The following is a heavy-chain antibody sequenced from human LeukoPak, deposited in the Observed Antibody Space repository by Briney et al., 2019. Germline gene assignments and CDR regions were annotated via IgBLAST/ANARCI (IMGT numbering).Heavy chain of an antibody. D-gene: IGHD3-3*01. CDR1: GGSISSSSYY. CDR2: IYYSGST. V-gene: IGHV4-39*01. Sequence: SETLSLTCTVSGGSISSSSYYWGWIRQPPGKGLEWIGSIYYSGSTYYNPSLKSRVTTSVDTSKNQFSLKLSSVTAADTAVYYCARRERYYDFWSGYYQYYFDYWGQGTLVTVSS. J-gene: IGHJ4*02. CDR3: ARRERYYDFWSGYYQYYFDY.